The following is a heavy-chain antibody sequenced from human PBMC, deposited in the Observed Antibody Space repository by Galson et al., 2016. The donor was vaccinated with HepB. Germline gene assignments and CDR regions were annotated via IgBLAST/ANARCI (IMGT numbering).Heavy chain of an antibody. D-gene: IGHD6-19*01. J-gene: IGHJ4*02. CDR1: GFTFNNYW. Sequence: SLRLSCAASGFTFNNYWMTWVRQAPGKRLEFVANIKEDGSVKNYVDSVKGRFTIFRDNAKNSLFLQMNSLRAEDTAVYYCARDPGYSSFDCWGQGTLVTVSS. CDR3: ARDPGYSSFDC. V-gene: IGHV3-7*01. CDR2: IKEDGSVK.